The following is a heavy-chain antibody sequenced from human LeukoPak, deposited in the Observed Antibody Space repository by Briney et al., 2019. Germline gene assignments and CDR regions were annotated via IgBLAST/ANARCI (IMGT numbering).Heavy chain of an antibody. J-gene: IGHJ6*03. V-gene: IGHV4-34*01. CDR3: ARGIRYFDWLSISTGYYMDV. CDR2: INHSGST. Sequence: SETPSLTCAVYGGSFSGYYWSWIRQPPGKGLEWIGEINHSGSTNYNPSLKSRVTISVDTSKNQFSLKLSSVTAADTAVYYCARGIRYFDWLSISTGYYMDVWGKGTTVTVSS. D-gene: IGHD3-9*01. CDR1: GGSFSGYY.